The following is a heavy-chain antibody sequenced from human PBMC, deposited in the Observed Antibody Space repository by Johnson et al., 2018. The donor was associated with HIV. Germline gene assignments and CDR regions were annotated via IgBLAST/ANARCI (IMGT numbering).Heavy chain of an antibody. CDR3: ARDRGQRAPLCAFDI. V-gene: IGHV3-30*03. J-gene: IGHJ3*02. Sequence: QMQLVESGGGVVQPGRSLRLSCAASGFTFSSYWMHWVRQAPGKGLEWVAVISYDGSNKYYADSVKGRFTISRDNSKNTLYLQMNSLRAEDTALYYCARDRGQRAPLCAFDIWGQGTMVTVSS. CDR2: ISYDGSNK. CDR1: GFTFSSYW. D-gene: IGHD3-10*01.